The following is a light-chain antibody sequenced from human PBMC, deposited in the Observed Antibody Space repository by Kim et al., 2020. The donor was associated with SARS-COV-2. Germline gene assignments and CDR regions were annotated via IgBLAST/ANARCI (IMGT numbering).Light chain of an antibody. Sequence: APGPTARITSDGNNLASKTGHWYQQRPGQLPVLVIYFDRDRPSGIPDRFSGSNSGNTATLTISRVEAGDEAFYHCQVWDTSADHPVFGGGTQLTVL. J-gene: IGLJ2*01. V-gene: IGLV3-21*04. CDR2: FDR. CDR3: QVWDTSADHPV. CDR1: NLASKT.